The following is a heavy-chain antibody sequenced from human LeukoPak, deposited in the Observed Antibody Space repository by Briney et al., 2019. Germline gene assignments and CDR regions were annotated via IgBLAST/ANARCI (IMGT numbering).Heavy chain of an antibody. CDR2: ISSSGSTI. Sequence: TGGSLRLSCTASGFTFGDYAMSWFRQAPGKGLEWVSYISSSGSTIYYADSVKGRFTISRDNAKNSLYLQMNSLRAEDTAVYYCARDRERPYYYYYMDVWGKGTTVTVSS. D-gene: IGHD1-26*01. J-gene: IGHJ6*03. CDR3: ARDRERPYYYYYMDV. CDR1: GFTFGDYA. V-gene: IGHV3-11*04.